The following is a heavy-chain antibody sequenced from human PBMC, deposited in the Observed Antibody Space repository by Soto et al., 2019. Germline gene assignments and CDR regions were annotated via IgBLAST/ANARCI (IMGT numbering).Heavy chain of an antibody. V-gene: IGHV1-18*01. CDR2: ISGFNGQT. Sequence: QVQLVQSGPEVKKPGASVKVSCKASGNTFASHGFSWVRQAPGQGLEWMGWISGFNGQTNYALKFQGRVTLTTDASTRTAYLELRSVRSDDTAVYFCARVDPRGVAVVRDYWGQGTMVTVSS. CDR3: ARVDPRGVAVVRDY. CDR1: GNTFASHG. D-gene: IGHD2-2*01. J-gene: IGHJ4*02.